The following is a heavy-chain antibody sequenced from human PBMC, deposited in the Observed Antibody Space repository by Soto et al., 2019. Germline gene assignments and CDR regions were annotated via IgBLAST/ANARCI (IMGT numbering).Heavy chain of an antibody. Sequence: QVQLVQSGPEVKKPGASVKVSCKASGYTFTTYDFNWVRQAPGQGLEWMGWLNPKSGMTGSAQKFQGRVTMTRDASISTVYMELRRLRSEDTGVYYCARVAGSPDYWGQGTLVTVSS. CDR3: ARVAGSPDY. V-gene: IGHV1-8*01. D-gene: IGHD1-26*01. CDR1: GYTFTTYD. J-gene: IGHJ4*02. CDR2: LNPKSGMT.